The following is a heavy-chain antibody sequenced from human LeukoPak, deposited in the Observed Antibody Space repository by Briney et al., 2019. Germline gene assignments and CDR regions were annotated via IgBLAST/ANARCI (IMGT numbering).Heavy chain of an antibody. CDR2: IYTSGST. Sequence: SETLSLTCTVSGGSISSYYWSWIRQPPGKGLEWIGYIYTSGSTNYNPSLKSRVTISEDTSKNQFSLKLSSVTAADTAVYYCAAGDSSGYIGFGYWGQGTLVTVSS. CDR1: GGSISSYY. V-gene: IGHV4-4*09. J-gene: IGHJ4*02. CDR3: AAGDSSGYIGFGY. D-gene: IGHD3-22*01.